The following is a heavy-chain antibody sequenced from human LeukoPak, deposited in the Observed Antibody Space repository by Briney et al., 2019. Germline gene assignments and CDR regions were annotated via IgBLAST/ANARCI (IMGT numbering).Heavy chain of an antibody. CDR1: GFTFSSYA. J-gene: IGHJ4*02. V-gene: IGHV3-23*01. Sequence: GGSLRLSCAASGFTFSSYAMSWVRQAPGKGLEWVSAISGSGGSTYYADSVKGRFTISRDNSKNTLYLQMNSLRAEDTAVYYCAKDVDYGDYGAMWGSGWPLDYWGQGTLVTVSS. CDR2: ISGSGGST. D-gene: IGHD4-17*01. CDR3: AKDVDYGDYGAMWGSGWPLDY.